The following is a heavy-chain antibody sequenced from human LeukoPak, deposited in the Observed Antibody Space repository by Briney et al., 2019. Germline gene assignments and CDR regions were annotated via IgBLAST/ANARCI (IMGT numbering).Heavy chain of an antibody. CDR2: ISGSGGST. J-gene: IGHJ4*02. CDR1: GFTFSSCA. D-gene: IGHD1-7*01. V-gene: IGHV3-23*01. CDR3: AKNVGQVELFDY. Sequence: PGGSLRLSCAASGFTFSSCAMGWVRQTPGKGLEWVSGISGSGGSTYYAESVKGRFTISRDNSKNTLYLQMKSLRAEDTAVYNCAKNVGQVELFDYWGQGTLVTVSS.